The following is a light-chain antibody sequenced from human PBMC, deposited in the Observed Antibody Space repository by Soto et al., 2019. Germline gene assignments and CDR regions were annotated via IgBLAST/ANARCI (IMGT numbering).Light chain of an antibody. V-gene: IGKV3D-15*01. Sequence: EIGLTQSPATLSFSPGERATLSCRASHSVSSYLAWYHQRPGQAPRLLIYDASNRATGVPARFSGSGSGTEFTLTISSLQSEDFAVYYCQQYNNWPLWTFGQGTKVDI. CDR2: DAS. J-gene: IGKJ1*01. CDR1: HSVSSY. CDR3: QQYNNWPLWT.